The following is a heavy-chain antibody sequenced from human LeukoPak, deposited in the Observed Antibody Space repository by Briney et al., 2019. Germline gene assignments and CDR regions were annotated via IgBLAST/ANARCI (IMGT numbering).Heavy chain of an antibody. CDR3: ARGRGLTLSYHYFDY. CDR2: ISSGSSTT. D-gene: IGHD3-10*01. V-gene: IGHV3-48*02. J-gene: IGHJ4*02. Sequence: GSLRLSCAASGFTFSPLGMNWVRQAPGRGLEWVSYISSGSSTTYYADSVKGRFTISRDSAKNSLYLQMNSLRDEDTAVYYCARGRGLTLSYHYFDYWGQGTLVTVSS. CDR1: GFTFSPLG.